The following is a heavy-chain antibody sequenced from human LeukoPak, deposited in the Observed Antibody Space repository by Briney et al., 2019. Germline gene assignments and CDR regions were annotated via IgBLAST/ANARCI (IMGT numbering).Heavy chain of an antibody. CDR2: ISTYSGDT. Sequence: ASVKVSCKASGYTFTSYGISWVRQAPGQGLEWMGWISTYSGDTNFAQKLQGRVTMTTDTSTSTAYMELRSLRSDDTAVYYCARYCTNGVCYLDYWGQGTLVTVSS. CDR1: GYTFTSYG. V-gene: IGHV1-18*01. J-gene: IGHJ4*02. D-gene: IGHD2-8*01. CDR3: ARYCTNGVCYLDY.